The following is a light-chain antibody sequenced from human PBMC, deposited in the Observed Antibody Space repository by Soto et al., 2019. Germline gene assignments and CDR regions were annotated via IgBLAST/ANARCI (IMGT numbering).Light chain of an antibody. V-gene: IGKV1-5*03. J-gene: IGKJ1*01. Sequence: DIQMTQSPSTLSGSVGDRVTITCRASQTISSWLAWYQQKPGKAPKLLIYKASTLKSGVPSRFSGSGFGTEFTLTINSLQPDDSATYYCQQYDSYSTFGQGTKVDIK. CDR2: KAS. CDR3: QQYDSYST. CDR1: QTISSW.